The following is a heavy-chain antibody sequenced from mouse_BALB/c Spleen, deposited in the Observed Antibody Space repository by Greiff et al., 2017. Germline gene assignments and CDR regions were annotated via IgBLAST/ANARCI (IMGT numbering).Heavy chain of an antibody. CDR2: IYPGDGDT. D-gene: IGHD1-1*01. Sequence: QVQLQQPGAELVRPGASVKLSCKASGYAFSSYWMNWVKQRPGQGLEWIGQIYPGDGDTNYNGKFKGKATLTADKSSSTAYMQLSSLTSEDSAVYFCARRNFYDYGAMDYWGQGTSVTVSS. J-gene: IGHJ4*01. V-gene: IGHV1-80*01. CDR3: ARRNFYDYGAMDY. CDR1: GYAFSSYW.